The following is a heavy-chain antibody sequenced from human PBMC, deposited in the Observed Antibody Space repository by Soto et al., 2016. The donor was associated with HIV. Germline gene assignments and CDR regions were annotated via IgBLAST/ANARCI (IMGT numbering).Heavy chain of an antibody. V-gene: IGHV3-53*02. J-gene: IGHJ4*02. CDR2: IYSGGST. Sequence: EVQLVETGGGLIQPGGSLRLSCAASGFTVSSIYMTWVRQAPGKELDWVSTIYSGGSTGYADSVKGRFTISRDNSKNTLYLQMSSLRVEDTAIYYCASGFPVAGTTAFDYWGRGTLVTVSS. CDR3: ASGFPVAGTTAFDY. CDR1: GFTVSSIY. D-gene: IGHD1-1*01.